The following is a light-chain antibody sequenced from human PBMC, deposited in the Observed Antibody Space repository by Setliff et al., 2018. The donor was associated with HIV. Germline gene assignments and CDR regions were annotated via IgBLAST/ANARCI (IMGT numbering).Light chain of an antibody. V-gene: IGLV2-23*02. CDR3: CSYAGTNTDV. CDR1: SSDVGSYNF. CDR2: QVN. Sequence: QSALTQPASVSGSPGQSITISCTGSSSDVGSYNFVSWYQQHPGKAPKLMIYQVNKRPSGVSNRFSGSKSGNTASLTISGLQAEDETDYYCCSYAGTNTDVFGTGTKGTV. J-gene: IGLJ1*01.